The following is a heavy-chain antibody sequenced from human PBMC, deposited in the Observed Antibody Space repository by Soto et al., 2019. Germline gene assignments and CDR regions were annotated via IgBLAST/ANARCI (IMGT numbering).Heavy chain of an antibody. CDR3: ARHNYGSGSTYFDY. CDR1: GGSISSGGYS. CDR2: IFYSGST. D-gene: IGHD3-10*01. Sequence: PSETLSLTCAVSGGSISSGGYSWSWIRQPPGEGLEWIGRIFYSGSTYYNPSLKSRVTISVATSKNQFSLKLNSMTAADTAVYYCARHNYGSGSTYFDYWGQGTLVTVSS. J-gene: IGHJ4*02. V-gene: IGHV4-39*01.